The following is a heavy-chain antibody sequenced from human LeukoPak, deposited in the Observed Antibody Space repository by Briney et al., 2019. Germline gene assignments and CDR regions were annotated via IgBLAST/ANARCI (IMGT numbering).Heavy chain of an antibody. D-gene: IGHD2-2*01. Sequence: GGSLRLSCAASGFTISSYWMSWVRQAPGKGLEWVANIKQDGGEKYYVDSVKGRVTISRDNARNSLYLQMNSLRAEDTAVYYCARRILVVPAANYYLDVWGKGTTVTVSS. V-gene: IGHV3-7*01. CDR3: ARRILVVPAANYYLDV. CDR2: IKQDGGEK. CDR1: GFTISSYW. J-gene: IGHJ6*03.